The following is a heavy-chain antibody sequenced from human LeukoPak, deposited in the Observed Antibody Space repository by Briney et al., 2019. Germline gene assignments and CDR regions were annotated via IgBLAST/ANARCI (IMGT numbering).Heavy chain of an antibody. V-gene: IGHV3-7*01. CDR3: ARVSPNTVTTLQYFDY. D-gene: IGHD4-17*01. Sequence: TGGSLRLSCAASGFTFSIYWMSWVRQAPGKGLEGVANIKQDGSERYYGDSVKGRFTISRDNAKNSLYLQMNSLRAEDTAVYYCARVSPNTVTTLQYFDYWGQGTLVTVSS. CDR2: IKQDGSER. CDR1: GFTFSIYW. J-gene: IGHJ4*02.